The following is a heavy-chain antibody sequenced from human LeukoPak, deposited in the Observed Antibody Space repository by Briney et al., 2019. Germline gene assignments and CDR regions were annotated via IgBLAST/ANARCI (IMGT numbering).Heavy chain of an antibody. V-gene: IGHV4-34*01. Sequence: SETLSLTCAVYGGSFSGYYWSWIRQPPGKGLEWIGEINHSGSTNYNPSLKSRVTISVDTSKNQFSLKLSSVTAADTAVYYCARAHTQWLVLNYWGQGTLVTVSS. J-gene: IGHJ4*02. CDR2: INHSGST. D-gene: IGHD6-19*01. CDR1: GGSFSGYY. CDR3: ARAHTQWLVLNY.